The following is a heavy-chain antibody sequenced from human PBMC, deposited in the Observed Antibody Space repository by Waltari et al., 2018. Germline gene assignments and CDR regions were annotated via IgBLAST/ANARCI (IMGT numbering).Heavy chain of an antibody. V-gene: IGHV1-69*05. J-gene: IGHJ6*02. D-gene: IGHD6-6*01. Sequence: QVQLVQSGAEVKKPGSSVKVSCKASGGTFSSYAISWMGGIIPIFGTANYAQKVQGRVTITTDESTSTAYMELSSLRSEDTAVYYCARVRSSSYYYYGMDVWGQGTTVTVSS. CDR2: IIPIFGTA. CDR1: GGTFSSYA. CDR3: ARVRSSSYYYYGMDV.